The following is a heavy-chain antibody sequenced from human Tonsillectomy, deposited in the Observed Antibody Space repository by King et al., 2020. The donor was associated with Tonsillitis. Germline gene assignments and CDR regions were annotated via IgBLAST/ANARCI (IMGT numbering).Heavy chain of an antibody. CDR2: INPNSGGT. CDR1: GYTFTGYY. CDR3: ARVLGIVGGTVPPVH. V-gene: IGHV1-2*02. D-gene: IGHD1-26*01. J-gene: IGHJ4*02. Sequence: QLVQSGAEVKKPGASVKVSCKASGYTFTGYYMHWVRQAPGQGLEWMGWINPNSGGTNYAQKFQGRVTMTRDTSISTAYMELSRLRSDDTAVYYCARVLGIVGGTVPPVHWGQGTLVTVSS.